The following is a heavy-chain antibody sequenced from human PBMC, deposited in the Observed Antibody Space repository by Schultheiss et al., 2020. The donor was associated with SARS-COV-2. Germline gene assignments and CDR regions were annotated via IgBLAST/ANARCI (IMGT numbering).Heavy chain of an antibody. CDR3: AKDRSTVTLDAFDI. Sequence: GESLKISCAASGFTFSNAWMNWVRQAPGKGLEWVGRIKSKTDGGTTDYAAPVKGRFTISRDDSKNTLYLQMNSLRAEDTAVYYCAKDRSTVTLDAFDIWGQGTMVTVSS. V-gene: IGHV3-15*07. CDR1: GFTFSNAW. J-gene: IGHJ3*02. D-gene: IGHD4-17*01. CDR2: IKSKTDGGTT.